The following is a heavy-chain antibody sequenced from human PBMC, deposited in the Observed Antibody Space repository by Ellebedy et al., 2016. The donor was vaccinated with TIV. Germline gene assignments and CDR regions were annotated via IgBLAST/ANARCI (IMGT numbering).Heavy chain of an antibody. CDR3: ARHRFTSDPGGWYFDL. CDR2: IYYSGNT. Sequence: SETLSLTCTVSGGSISSSSYYWGWIRQPPGKGLEWIGSIYYSGNTYYNPSLKRRVTMSVDTSKNQFSLTLASVTAADTAFYYCARHRFTSDPGGWYFDLWGRGPLVTVSA. J-gene: IGHJ2*01. CDR1: GGSISSSSYY. V-gene: IGHV4-39*01. D-gene: IGHD3-10*01.